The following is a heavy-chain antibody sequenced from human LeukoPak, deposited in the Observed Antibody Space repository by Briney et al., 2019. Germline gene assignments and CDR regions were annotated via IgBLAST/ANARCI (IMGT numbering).Heavy chain of an antibody. CDR2: ISTDGSYI. Sequence: GGSLRLSCAASGFTFSNYGLHWVRQAPGKGLEWVALISTDGSYINYADSVKGRFTISRDNSKNTLYLQMNSLRTEDTAVYYCAKDSSISWFGGDSQWGQATLVTVSS. CDR1: GFTFSNYG. J-gene: IGHJ4*02. CDR3: AKDSSISWFGGDSQ. D-gene: IGHD3-10*01. V-gene: IGHV3-30*18.